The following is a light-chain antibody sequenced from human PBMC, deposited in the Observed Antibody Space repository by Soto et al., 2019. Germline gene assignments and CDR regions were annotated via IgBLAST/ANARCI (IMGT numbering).Light chain of an antibody. Sequence: DIQMAQSPSTLSASVGDRVTITCRASQSISNCLAWDQQRPGKGPKFLIYAASSLESGVPSRFSGSGSGTEFILPLASLQPDDFATYYCQQYNSHSTWTFGQGTRVEIK. CDR2: AAS. J-gene: IGKJ1*01. V-gene: IGKV1-5*01. CDR3: QQYNSHSTWT. CDR1: QSISNC.